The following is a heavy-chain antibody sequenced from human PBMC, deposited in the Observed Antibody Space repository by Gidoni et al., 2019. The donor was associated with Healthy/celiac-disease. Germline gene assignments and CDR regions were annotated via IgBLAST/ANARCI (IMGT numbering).Heavy chain of an antibody. V-gene: IGHV4-34*01. Sequence: QVQLQQWGAGLLKPAETLSLACAVYGGSFSGYYWSLLRQPPGKGLEWIGEINHSGSNNYNPSLKSRVTISVDTSKNQFSLKLSSVTAADTAVYYCARGGYSLRGPGSHLSRYYGMDVWGQGTTVTVSS. CDR2: INHSGSN. CDR1: GGSFSGYY. CDR3: ARGGYSLRGPGSHLSRYYGMDV. D-gene: IGHD5-12*01. J-gene: IGHJ6*02.